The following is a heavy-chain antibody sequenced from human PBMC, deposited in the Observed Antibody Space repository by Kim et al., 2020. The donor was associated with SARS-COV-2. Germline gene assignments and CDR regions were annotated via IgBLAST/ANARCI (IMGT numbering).Heavy chain of an antibody. D-gene: IGHD6-19*01. CDR2: IYYSGST. CDR1: GGSISSSSYY. V-gene: IGHV4-39*01. Sequence: SETLSLTCTVSGGSISSSSYYWGWIRQPPGKGLEWIGSIYYSGSTYYNPSLKSRVTISVDTSKNQFSLKLSSVTAADTAVYYCARLAVAGNYYYYGMDVWGQGTTVTVSS. J-gene: IGHJ6*02. CDR3: ARLAVAGNYYYYGMDV.